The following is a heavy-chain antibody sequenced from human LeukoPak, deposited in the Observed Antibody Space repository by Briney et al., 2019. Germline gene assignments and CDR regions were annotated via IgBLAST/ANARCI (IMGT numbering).Heavy chain of an antibody. CDR3: ATLWFGDYGMDV. CDR2: IYYSGST. V-gene: IGHV4-59*01. D-gene: IGHD3-10*01. CDR1: GGSISSYY. Sequence: SETLSLTCTVSGGSISSYYWSWIRQPPGKGLEWIGYIYYSGSTNYNPSLKSRVTISVDTTKNQFSLKLSSVTAADTAVYYCATLWFGDYGMDVWGQGTTVTVSS. J-gene: IGHJ6*02.